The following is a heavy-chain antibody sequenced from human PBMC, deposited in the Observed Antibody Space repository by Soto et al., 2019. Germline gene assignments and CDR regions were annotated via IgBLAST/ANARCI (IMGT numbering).Heavy chain of an antibody. Sequence: EVQLLESGGGLVRPGGSLRLSCAASGFTFSSYAMSWVRQAPGKGLEWVSTISGSDGRTYSTDSVKGRFTISRDNSRNTAYLQMNSLRVEDTAVYYCAKGVSQYTPLALFDYWGQGTLVTVSS. D-gene: IGHD5-18*01. J-gene: IGHJ4*02. CDR1: GFTFSSYA. CDR2: ISGSDGRT. CDR3: AKGVSQYTPLALFDY. V-gene: IGHV3-23*01.